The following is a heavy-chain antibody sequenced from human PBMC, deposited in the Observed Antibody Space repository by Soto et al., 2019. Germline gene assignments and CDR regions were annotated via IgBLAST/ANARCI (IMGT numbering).Heavy chain of an antibody. D-gene: IGHD2-8*01. V-gene: IGHV1-8*01. Sequence: QVQLVQSGAEVKKPGASVKVSCKASGYTFTSYDINWVRQATGQGLEWMGWMNPNSGNTGYAQKCQGRVTMTRNTPISTTNMKMSSLRSEDTSVSYCARGVWADFDYWGQGTLVTVSS. J-gene: IGHJ4*02. CDR1: GYTFTSYD. CDR3: ARGVWADFDY. CDR2: MNPNSGNT.